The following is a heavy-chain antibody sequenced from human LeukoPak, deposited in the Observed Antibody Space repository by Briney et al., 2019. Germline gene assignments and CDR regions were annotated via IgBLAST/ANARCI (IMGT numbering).Heavy chain of an antibody. CDR1: GYTFTSCD. D-gene: IGHD6-19*01. J-gene: IGHJ4*02. CDR2: MNPNSGNT. V-gene: IGHV1-8*01. Sequence: ASVKVSCKASGYTFTSCDINWVRQAPGQGLEWMGWMNPNSGNTSYGQRFQGRITMTRDISIGTAYMELSNLTSEDTAIYYCTRGSSGRRDNWGQGTLVTVSA. CDR3: TRGSSGRRDN.